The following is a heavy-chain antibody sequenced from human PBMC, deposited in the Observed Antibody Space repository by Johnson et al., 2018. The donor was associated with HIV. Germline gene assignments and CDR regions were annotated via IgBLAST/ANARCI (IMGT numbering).Heavy chain of an antibody. J-gene: IGHJ3*02. CDR3: AKDLFTEREDDVFDI. V-gene: IGHV3-20*04. CDR1: GFSFDEYD. Sequence: VQLVESGGGVARPGGSLRLSCEASGFSFDEYDMSWVRQAPGKGLEWVSGINWNGGSTGYADSVKGRFTISRDNTKNSLYLQMNSLRAEDTAVYYCAKDLFTEREDDVFDIWGQGTMVTVSS. D-gene: IGHD1-26*01. CDR2: INWNGGST.